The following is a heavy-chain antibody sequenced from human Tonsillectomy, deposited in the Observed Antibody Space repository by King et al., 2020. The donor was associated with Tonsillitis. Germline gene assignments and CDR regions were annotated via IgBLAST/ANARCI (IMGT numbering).Heavy chain of an antibody. Sequence: VQLQESGPGLVKPSQTLSLTCTLSGGSISGGDSYWSWIRQRPGKGLEWIGYIYDSGYTFYNPSLKSRLTISVDTSMNQFSLKLISVTAADTAVYYCGRYEGGVFDSWGQGTLVTVSS. CDR1: GGSISGGDSY. CDR3: GRYEGGVFDS. CDR2: IYDSGYT. J-gene: IGHJ5*01. V-gene: IGHV4-31*03. D-gene: IGHD2-15*01.